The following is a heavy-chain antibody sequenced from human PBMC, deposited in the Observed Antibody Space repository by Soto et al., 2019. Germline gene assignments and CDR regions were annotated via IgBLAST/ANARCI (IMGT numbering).Heavy chain of an antibody. CDR3: ATQSYYDSTKGAFDM. D-gene: IGHD3-22*01. CDR2: IYYSGST. CDR1: GGSISSGGYY. J-gene: IGHJ3*02. V-gene: IGHV4-31*03. Sequence: SETLSLTCTVSGGSISSGGYYWSWIRQHPGKGLEWIGYIYYSGSTYYNPSLKSRVTISVDTSKNQFSLKLSSVTAADTAVYYCATQSYYDSTKGAFDMWGKGTRGTVPS.